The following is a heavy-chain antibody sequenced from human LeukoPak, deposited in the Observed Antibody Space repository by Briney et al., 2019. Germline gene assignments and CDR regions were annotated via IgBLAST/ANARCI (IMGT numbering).Heavy chain of an antibody. CDR3: ARSHCSSTSCCLFCPDAFDI. CDR1: GFTFSSYA. V-gene: IGHV3-64*01. Sequence: GGSLRLSCAASGFTFSSYAMHWVRQAPGKGLEYVSAISSNGGSTYYANSVKGRFTISRDNSKNTLYLQMGSLRAEDMAVYYCARSHCSSTSCCLFCPDAFDIWGQGTMVTVSS. CDR2: ISSNGGST. D-gene: IGHD2-2*01. J-gene: IGHJ3*02.